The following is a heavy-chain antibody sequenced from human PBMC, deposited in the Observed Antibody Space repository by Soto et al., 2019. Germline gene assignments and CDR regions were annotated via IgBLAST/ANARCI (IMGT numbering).Heavy chain of an antibody. CDR3: AGHWGFGFDP. V-gene: IGHV4-4*09. CDR1: GVSVSSRY. J-gene: IGHJ5*02. CDR2: IHTNGRT. D-gene: IGHD3-16*01. Sequence: QVQLQESGPGLVKPSETLSLTCTVSGVSVSSRYWSWIRQPPGKGLEWIGNIHTNGRTNSSPSLKSRVSMSTDTSKNQLSLTLNSVAAADTAFYYCAGHWGFGFDPWGQGALVTISS.